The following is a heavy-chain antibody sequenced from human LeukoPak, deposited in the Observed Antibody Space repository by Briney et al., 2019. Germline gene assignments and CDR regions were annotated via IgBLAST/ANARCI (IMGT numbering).Heavy chain of an antibody. CDR2: INHSGST. CDR1: GGSFSGYY. CDR3: ARARYMDV. Sequence: SETLSLTCAVYGGSFSGYYWSWIRQPPGKGLEWIGEINHSGSTNYNPSLKSRVTISVDTSKNQFSLKLSSVTAADTAVYYCARARYMDVWGKGTTVTVSS. J-gene: IGHJ6*03. V-gene: IGHV4-34*01.